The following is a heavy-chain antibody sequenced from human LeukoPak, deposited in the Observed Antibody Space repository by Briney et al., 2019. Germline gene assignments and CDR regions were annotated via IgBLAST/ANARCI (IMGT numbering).Heavy chain of an antibody. J-gene: IGHJ3*02. Sequence: ASVKVSCKASGYTFTSYGISRVRQAPGQGLEWMGWISAYNGNTNYAQKLQGRVTMTTDTSTSTAYMELRSLRSDDTAVYYCLTSGSYRRAFDIWGQGTMVTVSS. D-gene: IGHD1-26*01. V-gene: IGHV1-18*01. CDR3: LTSGSYRRAFDI. CDR1: GYTFTSYG. CDR2: ISAYNGNT.